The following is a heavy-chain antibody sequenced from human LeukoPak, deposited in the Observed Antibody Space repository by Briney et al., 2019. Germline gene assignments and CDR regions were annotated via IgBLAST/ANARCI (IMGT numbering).Heavy chain of an antibody. V-gene: IGHV4-30-2*05. Sequence: SETLSLTCAVSGGSISSGGYSWSWIRQPPGKGLEWIGYIYYSGSTYYNPSLKSRVTISVDTSKNQFSLKLSSVTAADTAVYYCASFWAGYGDAPGAFDPWGQGTLVTVSS. D-gene: IGHD4-17*01. CDR2: IYYSGST. J-gene: IGHJ5*02. CDR1: GGSISSGGYS. CDR3: ASFWAGYGDAPGAFDP.